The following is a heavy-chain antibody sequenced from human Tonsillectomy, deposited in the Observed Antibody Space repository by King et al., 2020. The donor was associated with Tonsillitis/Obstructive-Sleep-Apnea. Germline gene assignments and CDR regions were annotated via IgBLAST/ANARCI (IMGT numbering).Heavy chain of an antibody. Sequence: QLVQSGAEVKKPGESLKISCKGSGYRFTTYWIAWVRQMPGKGLEWMGIIYPGDSDTRYNPSFQGQVTISADKSISTAYLQWSSLKASDTGMYYCARYIPGETLVVAVPRKYYYYYSMDVWGKGTPVTVSS. CDR3: ARYIPGETLVVAVPRKYYYYYSMDV. V-gene: IGHV5-51*01. J-gene: IGHJ6*03. CDR2: IYPGDSDT. CDR1: GYRFTTYW. D-gene: IGHD2-2*01.